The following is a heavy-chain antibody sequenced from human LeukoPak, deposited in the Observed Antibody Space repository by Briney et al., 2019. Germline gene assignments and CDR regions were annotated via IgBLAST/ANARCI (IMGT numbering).Heavy chain of an antibody. D-gene: IGHD3-22*01. CDR3: ARYYYDSSGYYLFDY. CDR1: GYTFTSYD. CDR2: MNPNSGNT. V-gene: IGHV1-8*03. Sequence: ASVKVSCKASGYTFTSYDINWVRQATGQGLEWMGWMNPNSGNTGYAQKFQGRVTITRNTSISTAYMELSSLRSEDTAVYYCARYYYDSSGYYLFDYRGQGTLVTVSS. J-gene: IGHJ4*02.